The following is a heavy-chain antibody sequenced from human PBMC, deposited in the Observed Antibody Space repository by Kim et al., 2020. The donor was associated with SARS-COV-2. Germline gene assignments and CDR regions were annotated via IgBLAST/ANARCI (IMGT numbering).Heavy chain of an antibody. CDR1: GYTFTSYA. Sequence: ASVKVSCKASGYTFTSYAMNWVRQAPGQGLEWMGWINTNTGNPTYAQGFTGRFVFSLDTSVSTAYLQISSLKAEDTAVYYCARDLAYSSSWTGDPYYYYYYGMDVWGQGTTVTVSS. J-gene: IGHJ6*02. D-gene: IGHD6-13*01. CDR3: ARDLAYSSSWTGDPYYYYYYGMDV. CDR2: INTNTGNP. V-gene: IGHV7-4-1*02.